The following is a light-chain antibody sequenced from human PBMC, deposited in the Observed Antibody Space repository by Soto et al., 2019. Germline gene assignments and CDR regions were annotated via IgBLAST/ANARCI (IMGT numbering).Light chain of an antibody. CDR1: SGHSSYA. CDR2: LDSDGSH. J-gene: IGLJ2*01. Sequence: QLVLTQSPSGSASLGASVKLTCTLSSGHSSYAIAWHQQQPEKGPRYLMKLDSDGSHTKGDAIPDRFSGSSSGAERYLTISSLQSEDEADDYCQTWGTGIHVVFGGGTKLTVL. V-gene: IGLV4-69*01. CDR3: QTWGTGIHVV.